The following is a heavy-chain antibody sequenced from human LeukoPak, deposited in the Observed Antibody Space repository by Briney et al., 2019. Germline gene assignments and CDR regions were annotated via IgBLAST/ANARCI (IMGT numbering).Heavy chain of an antibody. V-gene: IGHV5-51*01. CDR2: IYPGDSDT. Sequence: GESLKISCKGSGYSFTSYWIGWVRQMPGKGLEWMGIIYPGDSDTRYSPSFQGQVTISADKSISTAYLQWSSLKASDTAMYYCARQMITFGGVTPNHGMDVWGQGTTVTVSS. CDR3: ARQMITFGGVTPNHGMDV. D-gene: IGHD3-16*01. J-gene: IGHJ6*02. CDR1: GYSFTSYW.